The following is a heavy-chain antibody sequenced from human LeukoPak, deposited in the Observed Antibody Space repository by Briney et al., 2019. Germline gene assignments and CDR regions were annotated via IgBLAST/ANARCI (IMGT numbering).Heavy chain of an antibody. V-gene: IGHV4-61*01. J-gene: IGHJ4*02. D-gene: IGHD1-26*01. CDR2: VYYTGST. CDR3: ARDRIGRELGSYYFDY. Sequence: SETLSLTCTVSGGSISSSSYYWGWVRQPPGKGLEWIGFVYYTGSTNYSPSLKSRVTISVDTSKNQFSLKLSSVTAADTAVYYCARDRIGRELGSYYFDYWGQGTLVTVSS. CDR1: GGSISSSSYY.